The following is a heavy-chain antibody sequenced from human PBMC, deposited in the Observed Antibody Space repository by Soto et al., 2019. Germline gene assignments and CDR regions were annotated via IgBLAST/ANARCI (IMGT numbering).Heavy chain of an antibody. CDR3: ARRDYDFWSGYSEAGNWFDP. V-gene: IGHV4-39*01. J-gene: IGHJ5*02. D-gene: IGHD3-3*01. CDR1: GGSISSSNYY. Sequence: SETLSLTCTVSGGSISSSNYYWGWIRQPPGKGLEWIGSVYYSGSTYYNPSLKSRVTISVDTSKNQFSLKLNSVTAADTAVYYCARRDYDFWSGYSEAGNWFDPWGQGTLVTISS. CDR2: VYYSGST.